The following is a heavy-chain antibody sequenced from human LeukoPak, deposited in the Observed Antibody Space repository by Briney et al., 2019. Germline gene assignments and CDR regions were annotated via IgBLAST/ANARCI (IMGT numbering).Heavy chain of an antibody. D-gene: IGHD4-17*01. CDR3: ARAYGDYVSEHWYFDL. Sequence: GASVKVSCKASGYTFTSYYMHWVRQAPGQGLEWMGWINPNSGGTNYAQKFQGRVTMTRDTSISTAYMELTRLRSDDTAVYYCARAYGDYVSEHWYFDLWGRGTLVTVSS. CDR2: INPNSGGT. V-gene: IGHV1-2*02. J-gene: IGHJ2*01. CDR1: GYTFTSYY.